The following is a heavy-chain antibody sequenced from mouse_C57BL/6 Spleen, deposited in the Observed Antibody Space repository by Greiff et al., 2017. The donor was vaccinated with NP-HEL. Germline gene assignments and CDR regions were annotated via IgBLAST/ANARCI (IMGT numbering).Heavy chain of an antibody. V-gene: IGHV1-52*01. J-gene: IGHJ2*01. CDR2: IDPSDSET. Sequence: QVQLQQPGAELVRPGSSVKLSCKASGYTFTSYWMHWVKQRPIQGLEWIGNIDPSDSETHYNQKFKDKATLTVDKSSSTAYMQLSSLTSEDSAFYYCAREGDYGSSFFDYRGQGTTLTVSS. CDR1: GYTFTSYW. D-gene: IGHD1-1*01. CDR3: AREGDYGSSFFDY.